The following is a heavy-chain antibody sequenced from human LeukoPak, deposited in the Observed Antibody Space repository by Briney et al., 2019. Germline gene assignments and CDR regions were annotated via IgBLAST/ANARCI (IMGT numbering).Heavy chain of an antibody. J-gene: IGHJ5*02. D-gene: IGHD2-2*01. CDR2: IKQDGSEK. Sequence: GGSLRLSCAASGFTFSSYWMSWVRQAPGKGLEWVANIKQDGSEKYYVDSVKGRFTISRDNAKNSLYLQMNSLRAEDTAVYYCARHIVVVPAAMSPWGQGTLVTVSS. CDR1: GFTFSSYW. V-gene: IGHV3-7*01. CDR3: ARHIVVVPAAMSP.